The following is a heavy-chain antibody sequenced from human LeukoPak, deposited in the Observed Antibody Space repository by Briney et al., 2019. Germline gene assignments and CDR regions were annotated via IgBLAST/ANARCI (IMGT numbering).Heavy chain of an antibody. CDR2: ITSSCDGT. J-gene: IGHJ4*02. CDR3: AKDRPNYYGSNGHYYRRDADY. V-gene: IGHV3-23*01. CDR1: GFTFSIYA. Sequence: GGSLRLSCGASGFTFSIYAMSWVRQAPGKGLEWVSAITSSCDGTYYADSVKGRFTISRDNSENMLYLQVNSQSGEDTAVYFCAKDRPNYYGSNGHYYRRDADYWGQGNLVTVSS. D-gene: IGHD3-22*01.